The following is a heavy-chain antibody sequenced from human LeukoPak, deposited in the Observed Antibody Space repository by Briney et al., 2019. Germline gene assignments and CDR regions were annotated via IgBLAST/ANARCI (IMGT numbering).Heavy chain of an antibody. J-gene: IGHJ4*02. D-gene: IGHD3-10*01. CDR3: ATVAVIRGVTYFDY. Sequence: SETLSLTCTVSGGSISSYYWSWIRQPPGKGLEWIAYLFYSGSTNYNPSLESRVTISVDTSKNQFSLKLRSVTAADTAVYYCATVAVIRGVTYFDYWGQGTLVTVSS. V-gene: IGHV4-59*01. CDR1: GGSISSYY. CDR2: LFYSGST.